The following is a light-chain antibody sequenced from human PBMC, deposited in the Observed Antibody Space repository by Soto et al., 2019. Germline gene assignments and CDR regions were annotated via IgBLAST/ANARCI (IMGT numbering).Light chain of an antibody. Sequence: DIQMTQSPSSVSASVGDRVTITCRASQGINSWLAWYQQKPGKAPKLLIYAASSLQSGVPSRFSGSGSGTDFTLTISSLQPEDFATYYCQQSYSTPSITFGQGTRLEIK. CDR3: QQSYSTPSIT. J-gene: IGKJ5*01. CDR2: AAS. CDR1: QGINSW. V-gene: IGKV1-12*02.